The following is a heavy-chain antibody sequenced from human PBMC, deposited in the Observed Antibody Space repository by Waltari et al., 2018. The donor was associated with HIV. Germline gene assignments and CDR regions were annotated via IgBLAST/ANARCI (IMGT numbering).Heavy chain of an antibody. CDR2: IYPDDTT. CDR3: ATGVRYYGP. V-gene: IGHV3-53*01. Sequence: AESGGRLIQPGGSLGLSCTASNFSVSDKHVTWLRQAPGGSLEWVGVIYPDDTTHYADSVSGRFTISRAKSRTTVLLLMNGLFVDDTATYFCATGVRYYGPWGQGTRVTVSS. D-gene: IGHD3-10*01. J-gene: IGHJ5*02. CDR1: NFSVSDKH.